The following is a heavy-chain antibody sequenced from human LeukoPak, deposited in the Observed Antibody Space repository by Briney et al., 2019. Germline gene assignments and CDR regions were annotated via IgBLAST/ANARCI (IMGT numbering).Heavy chain of an antibody. Sequence: PGGSLRLSCAASGFTFSSYEMNWVRQAPGKGLEWVSYISGSGSTIYYGDSLEGRFTISRDNANNSLYLQINSLRVEDTAVYYCATLWGPVAGTTQPLLWGEGSLVTVSS. CDR3: ATLWGPVAGTTQPLL. V-gene: IGHV3-48*03. CDR2: ISGSGSTI. J-gene: IGHJ4*02. CDR1: GFTFSSYE. D-gene: IGHD6-19*01.